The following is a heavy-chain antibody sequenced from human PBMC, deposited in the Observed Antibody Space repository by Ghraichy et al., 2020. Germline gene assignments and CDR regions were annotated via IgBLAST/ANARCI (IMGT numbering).Heavy chain of an antibody. CDR2: ISTHNGNT. Sequence: ASVKVSCRASGYNFSSYSVSWVRQAPGHGLEWMGWISTHNGNTRYAENFQGRVTMTTDTSTTIAYMELRSLRSDDTALYYCVRENYSDSGSYRGYYDYWGQGTLVTVSS. D-gene: IGHD3-10*01. CDR1: GYNFSSYS. V-gene: IGHV1-18*04. CDR3: VRENYSDSGSYRGYYDY. J-gene: IGHJ4*02.